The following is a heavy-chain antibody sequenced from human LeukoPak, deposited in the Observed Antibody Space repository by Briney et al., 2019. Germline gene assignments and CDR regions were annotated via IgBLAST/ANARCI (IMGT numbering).Heavy chain of an antibody. Sequence: SVKVFCKASVGPFSSYPTRWVTHSPEQGLEWMGVFFPIFGTANYAQVFQDRVPIPAHESTSTAHMERRSLRSEDTAVYYCARGSAEVVPAAIEWGEEVPFDYWGQGTMVTVSS. D-gene: IGHD2-2*02. CDR2: FFPIFGTA. CDR1: VGPFSSYP. CDR3: ARGSAEVVPAAIEWGEEVPFDY. V-gene: IGHV1-69*13. J-gene: IGHJ4*02.